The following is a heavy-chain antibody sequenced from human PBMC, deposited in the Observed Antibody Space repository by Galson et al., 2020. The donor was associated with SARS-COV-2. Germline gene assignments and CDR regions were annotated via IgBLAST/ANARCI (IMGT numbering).Heavy chain of an antibody. CDR3: ARDRKYYDILTGYLGHYYYDYGMDV. D-gene: IGHD3-9*01. V-gene: IGHV3-30*03. CDR1: GFTFSSYG. CDR2: ISYDGSNK. J-gene: IGHJ6*02. Sequence: GESLKISCAASGFTFSSYGMHWVRQAPGKGLEWVAVISYDGSNKYYADSVKGRFTISRDNSKNTLYLQMNSLRAEDTAVYYCARDRKYYDILTGYLGHYYYDYGMDVWGQGTTVTGSS.